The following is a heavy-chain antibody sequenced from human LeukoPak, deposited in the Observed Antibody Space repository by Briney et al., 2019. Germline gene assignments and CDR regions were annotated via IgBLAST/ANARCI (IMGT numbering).Heavy chain of an antibody. J-gene: IGHJ6*04. Sequence: GGSLRHSCAGSGFTFSTYWLSWVRQAPGKGLEWVSYISSSSSTIYYADSVKGRFTISRDNAKNSLYLQMNSLRAEDTAVYYCARDEGITIFGVALPMDVWGKGTTVTVSS. CDR3: ARDEGITIFGVALPMDV. V-gene: IGHV3-48*04. CDR2: ISSSSSTI. CDR1: GFTFSTYW. D-gene: IGHD3-3*01.